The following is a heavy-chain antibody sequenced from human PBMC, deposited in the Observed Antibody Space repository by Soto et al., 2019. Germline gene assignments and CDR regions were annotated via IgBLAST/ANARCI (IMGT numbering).Heavy chain of an antibody. D-gene: IGHD3-10*01. J-gene: IGHJ4*02. Sequence: QVQLVESGGGVVQPGRSLRLSCAASGFTFSSYAMHWVRQAPCKGLEWVAVISDDGSNKYYADSVKGRFTISRDNSKNTLYLQMNSLRAEDTAVYYCARDPMGRYYGSGSYYFDYWGQGTLVTVSS. CDR2: ISDDGSNK. V-gene: IGHV3-30-3*01. CDR3: ARDPMGRYYGSGSYYFDY. CDR1: GFTFSSYA.